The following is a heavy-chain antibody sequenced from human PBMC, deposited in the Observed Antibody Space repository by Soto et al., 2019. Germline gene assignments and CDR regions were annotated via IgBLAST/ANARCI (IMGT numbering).Heavy chain of an antibody. V-gene: IGHV3-23*01. D-gene: IGHD2-15*01. CDR2: ISGGCGSA. CDR1: GFTFSGYA. Sequence: EVQLLESGGDLVQPGGSLTLSCAASGFTFSGYAMSWVRQAPGKGLEWVSTISGGCGSAYYTDSVKGRCTIHRDNSKNTRRLRIESLRAEDTAVYYCVEGGCSCGSCYPLEYWGQGTLVTVSS. J-gene: IGHJ4*02. CDR3: VEGGCSCGSCYPLEY.